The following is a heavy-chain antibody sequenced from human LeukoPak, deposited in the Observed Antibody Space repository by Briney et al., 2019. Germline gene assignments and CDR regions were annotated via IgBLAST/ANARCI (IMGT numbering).Heavy chain of an antibody. Sequence: PVGSLRLSCAASGFTFSNYWMNWVRQAPGQGLVWLSRINDAGRDISYADSVKGRFTSSRDNAKNTLYLQMNSLRAEDTAVYYCTRIRVGAHQLEYWGQGTLVTVSS. CDR3: TRIRVGAHQLEY. J-gene: IGHJ4*02. CDR2: INDAGRDI. CDR1: GFTFSNYW. V-gene: IGHV3-74*01. D-gene: IGHD1-26*01.